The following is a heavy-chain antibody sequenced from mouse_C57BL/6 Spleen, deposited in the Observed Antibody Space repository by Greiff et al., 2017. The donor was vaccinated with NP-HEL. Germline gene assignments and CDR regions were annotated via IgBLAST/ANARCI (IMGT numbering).Heavy chain of an antibody. J-gene: IGHJ3*01. CDR1: GFSLTSYG. Sequence: VQGVESGPGLVAPSQSLSITCTVSGFSLTSYGVDWVRQSPGKGLEWLGVIWGVGSTNYNSALKSRLSISKDNSKSQVFLKMNSLQTDDTAMYYCASLNWDGFAYWGQGTLVTVSA. D-gene: IGHD4-1*02. V-gene: IGHV2-6*01. CDR2: IWGVGST. CDR3: ASLNWDGFAY.